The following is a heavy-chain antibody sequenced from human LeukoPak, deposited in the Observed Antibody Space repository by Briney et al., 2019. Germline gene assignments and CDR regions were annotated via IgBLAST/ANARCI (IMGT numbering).Heavy chain of an antibody. CDR3: ASLPRAGYPAGFDY. CDR2: MNPNSGNT. V-gene: IGHV1-8*01. J-gene: IGHJ4*02. Sequence: ASVKVSCKASGYTFTSYDINWVRQATGQGLEWMGWMNPNSGNTGYAQKFQGRVTMTRNTSISTAYMELSSLRSEDTAVYYCASLPRAGYPAGFDYWGQGTLVTVSS. CDR1: GYTFTSYD. D-gene: IGHD5-12*01.